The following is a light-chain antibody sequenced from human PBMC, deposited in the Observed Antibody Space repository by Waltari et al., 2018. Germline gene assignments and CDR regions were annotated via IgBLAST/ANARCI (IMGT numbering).Light chain of an antibody. CDR1: SNNVGYQG. Sequence: QAGLTQPPSMSKDLRQTATLTCTGNSNNVGYQGAAWLQQHQGHPPKLLSYRNNDRPSGISERFSASRSGNTASLTITGLQHEDEADYYCSAWDSSLSAWVFGGGTKLTVL. CDR3: SAWDSSLSAWV. V-gene: IGLV10-54*01. CDR2: RNN. J-gene: IGLJ3*02.